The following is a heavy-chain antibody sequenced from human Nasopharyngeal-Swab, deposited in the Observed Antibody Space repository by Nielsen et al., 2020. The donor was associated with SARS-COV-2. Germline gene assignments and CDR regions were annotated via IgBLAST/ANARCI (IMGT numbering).Heavy chain of an antibody. CDR2: IIPIFGTS. D-gene: IGHD2-21*02. J-gene: IGHJ3*01. CDR1: GGTYSIYA. V-gene: IGHV1-69*13. Sequence: SVKVSCKASGGTYSIYAISWVRQAPGHGPEWMGGIIPIFGTSNYAQKFQGRVTITADEFTSTAYMELSSLRSADTAVYYCARMHCGGDCYSRGEDAFDLWGQGTLVTVSS. CDR3: ARMHCGGDCYSRGEDAFDL.